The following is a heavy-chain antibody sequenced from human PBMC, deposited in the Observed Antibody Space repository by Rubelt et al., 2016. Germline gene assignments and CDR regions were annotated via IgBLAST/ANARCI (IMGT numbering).Heavy chain of an antibody. V-gene: IGHV4-34*02. CDR1: GASFGDYY. D-gene: IGHD1-1*01. J-gene: IGHJ4*02. Sequence: QLQQGGARILKPSETLSLTCDLHGASFGDYYWAWIRQSPHKGLEWIGEVNSDGHTNYSPSFEGRVTLFVDTSKSQFFLSFTPVTAADTATYYCARDSLTQLKGVPLDSWGQGTPVSVSS. CDR2: VNSDGHT. CDR3: ARDSLTQLKGVPLDS.